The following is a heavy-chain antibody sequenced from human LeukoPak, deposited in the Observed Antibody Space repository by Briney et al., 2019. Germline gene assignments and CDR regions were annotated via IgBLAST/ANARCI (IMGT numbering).Heavy chain of an antibody. D-gene: IGHD1-26*01. CDR2: IYYSGST. J-gene: IGHJ4*02. Sequence: GSLRLSCAASGFTLSIYGMSWVRQAPGKGLEWMGYIYYSGSTNYNPSLKSRVTISVDTSKNQFSLKLSSVTAADTAVYYCARLSYWTYYFDYWGQGTLVTVSS. V-gene: IGHV4-59*01. CDR3: ARLSYWTYYFDY. CDR1: GFTLSIYG.